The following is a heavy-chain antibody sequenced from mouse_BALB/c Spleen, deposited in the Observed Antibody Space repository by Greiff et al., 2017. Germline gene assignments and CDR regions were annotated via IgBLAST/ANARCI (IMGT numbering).Heavy chain of an antibody. CDR1: GFTFTDYY. V-gene: IGHV7-3*02. CDR3: ARDVRRNWYFDV. Sequence: EVHLVESGGGLVQPGGSLRLSCATSGFTFTDYYMSWVRQPPGKALEWLGFIRNKANGYTTEYSASVKGRFTISRDNSQSILYLQMNTLRAEDSATYYCARDVRRNWYFDVWGAGTTVTVSA. D-gene: IGHD2-14*01. J-gene: IGHJ1*01. CDR2: IRNKANGYTT.